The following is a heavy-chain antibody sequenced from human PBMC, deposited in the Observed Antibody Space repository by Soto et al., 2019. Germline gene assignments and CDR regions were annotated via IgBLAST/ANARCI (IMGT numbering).Heavy chain of an antibody. V-gene: IGHV4-34*01. CDR1: GGSFSGYY. D-gene: IGHD6-19*01. J-gene: IGHJ3*02. CDR2: INHSGST. Sequence: SETLSLTCAVYGGSFSGYYWSWIRQPPGKGLEWIGEINHSGSTNYNPSLKSRVTISVDTSKNQFSLKLSSVTAADTAVYYCARVFRQWLAYDAFDIWGQGTMVTVSS. CDR3: ARVFRQWLAYDAFDI.